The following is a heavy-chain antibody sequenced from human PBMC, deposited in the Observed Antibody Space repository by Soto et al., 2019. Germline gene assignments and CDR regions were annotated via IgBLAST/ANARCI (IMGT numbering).Heavy chain of an antibody. J-gene: IGHJ6*02. V-gene: IGHV4-31*03. CDR3: ARLGSKFYYDGMDV. D-gene: IGHD4-4*01. CDR1: GGSISSGGYY. CDR2: IYYSGST. Sequence: SETLSLTCTVSGGSISSGGYYWSWIRQHPGKGLEWIGYIYYSGSTYYNPSLKRRVTITVDTSKKQFSLKLSPVTAADTAVYCCARLGSKFYYDGMDVWGQGTTVTVSS.